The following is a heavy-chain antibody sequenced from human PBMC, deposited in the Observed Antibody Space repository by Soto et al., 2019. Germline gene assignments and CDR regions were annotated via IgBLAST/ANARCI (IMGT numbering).Heavy chain of an antibody. CDR3: ARCSGSWKSYYGMDV. CDR2: IYPGDSDT. J-gene: IGHJ6*02. D-gene: IGHD6-13*01. Sequence: GESLKISCKGSGYSFTSYWIGWVRQMPGKGLEWMGIIYPGDSDTRYSPSFQGQVTISADKSISTAYLQWSSLKASDTAMYYCARCSGSWKSYYGMDVWGQGTTVTVSS. V-gene: IGHV5-51*01. CDR1: GYSFTSYW.